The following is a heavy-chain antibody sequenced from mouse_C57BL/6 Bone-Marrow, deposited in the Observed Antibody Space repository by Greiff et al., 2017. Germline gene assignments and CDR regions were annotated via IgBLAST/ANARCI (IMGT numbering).Heavy chain of an antibody. J-gene: IGHJ2*01. CDR3: ASLYYDYGEGDYFDY. CDR2: IYPGDGDT. D-gene: IGHD2-4*01. V-gene: IGHV1-82*01. Sequence: QVQLQQSGPELVKPGASVKISCKASGYAFSSSWMNWVKQRPGKGLEWIGRIYPGDGDTNYNGKFKGKATLTADKSSSTAYMQLSSLTSEDSAVYFCASLYYDYGEGDYFDYWGQGTTLTVSS. CDR1: GYAFSSSW.